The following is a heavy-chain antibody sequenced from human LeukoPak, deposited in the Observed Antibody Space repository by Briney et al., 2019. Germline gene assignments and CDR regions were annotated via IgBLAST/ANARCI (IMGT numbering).Heavy chain of an antibody. Sequence: SETLSLTCTVSGGSISSYYWSWIRQPPGKGLEWIGYIYYSGSTNYNPSLKSRVTISVDTSKNQFSLKLSSVTAADTAVYYCARMVRGVIINYYYYYMDVWGKGTTVTISS. D-gene: IGHD3-10*01. CDR2: IYYSGST. V-gene: IGHV4-59*01. CDR1: GGSISSYY. J-gene: IGHJ6*03. CDR3: ARMVRGVIINYYYYYMDV.